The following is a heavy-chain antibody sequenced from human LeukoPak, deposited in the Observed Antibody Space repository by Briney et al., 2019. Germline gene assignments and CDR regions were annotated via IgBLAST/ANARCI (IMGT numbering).Heavy chain of an antibody. D-gene: IGHD3-22*01. Sequence: PSETLSLTCTVSGGSISSGSYYWSWIRQPAGKGLEWIGRIYTSGSTNYNPSLKSRVTISVDTSENQFSLKLSSVTAADTAVYYCARVTYYYDSSGRTDAFDIWGQGTMVTVSS. CDR2: IYTSGST. J-gene: IGHJ3*02. V-gene: IGHV4-61*02. CDR1: GGSISSGSYY. CDR3: ARVTYYYDSSGRTDAFDI.